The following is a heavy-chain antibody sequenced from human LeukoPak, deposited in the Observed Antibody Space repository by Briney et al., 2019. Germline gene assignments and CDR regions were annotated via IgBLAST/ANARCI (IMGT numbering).Heavy chain of an antibody. Sequence: GGSLRLSCVASGFTFDYFAMHWVRQSPGKGLQWVSLITWDGEATYYADSVKGRFAISRDNSKNSLYLQMNSLTIEDTALYYCVKEADAQWRKTMVTTFDYWGPGTLVTVSS. V-gene: IGHV3-43*01. CDR3: VKEADAQWRKTMVTTFDY. D-gene: IGHD4-17*01. CDR1: GFTFDYFA. J-gene: IGHJ4*02. CDR2: ITWDGEAT.